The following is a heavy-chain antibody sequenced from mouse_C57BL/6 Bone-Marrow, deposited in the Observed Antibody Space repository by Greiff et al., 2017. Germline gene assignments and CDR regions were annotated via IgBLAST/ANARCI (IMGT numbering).Heavy chain of an antibody. J-gene: IGHJ1*03. D-gene: IGHD1-1*01. CDR3: ARDPYYYGSRKGYWYFDV. V-gene: IGHV7-1*01. CDR1: GFTFSDFY. Sequence: EVKLVESGGGLVQSGRSLRLSCATSGFTFSDFYMEWVRQAPGKGLEWIAASRNKANDYTTEYSASVKGRFIVSRDTSQSILYLQMNALRAEDTAIYYCARDPYYYGSRKGYWYFDVWGTGTTVTVSS. CDR2: SRNKANDYTT.